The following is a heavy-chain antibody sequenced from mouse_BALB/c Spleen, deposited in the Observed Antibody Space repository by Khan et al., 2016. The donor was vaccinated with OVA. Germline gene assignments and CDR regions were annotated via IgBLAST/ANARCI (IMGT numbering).Heavy chain of an antibody. V-gene: IGHV1-7*01. D-gene: IGHD1-1*01. CDR3: ARRGLRWDFDD. CDR1: GYTFINYW. CDR2: INPSTGYT. Sequence: QVQLQQSGAELAKPGASVKMSCKASGYTFINYWILWVKQRPGQGLEWIGYINPSTGYTEYNQNFKDKATLTADKSSSTAYMQLSSLTSEDSAVYYCARRGLRWDFDDWGQGTTLIVSS. J-gene: IGHJ2*01.